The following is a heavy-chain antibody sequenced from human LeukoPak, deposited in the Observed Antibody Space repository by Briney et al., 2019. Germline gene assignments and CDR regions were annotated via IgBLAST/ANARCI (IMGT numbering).Heavy chain of an antibody. D-gene: IGHD4-11*01. V-gene: IGHV3-30*18. CDR2: ISYDGSNK. CDR3: AKDLIIYDYSNYHYYYGMDV. Sequence: GSLRLSCAASGFTFSSYGMHWVRQAPGKGLEWVAVISYDGSNKYYADSVKGRFTISRDNSKNTLYPQMNSLRAEDTAVYYCAKDLIIYDYSNYHYYYGMDVWGQGTTVTVSS. J-gene: IGHJ6*02. CDR1: GFTFSSYG.